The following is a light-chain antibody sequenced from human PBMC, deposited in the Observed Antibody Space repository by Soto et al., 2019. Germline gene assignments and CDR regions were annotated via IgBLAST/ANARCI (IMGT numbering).Light chain of an antibody. J-gene: IGKJ2*01. CDR3: QQYNKWPYT. CDR2: GTS. Sequence: EIVMTQSPVALSVSPGESAALSCRASQSVGRNFAWYQQRPGQAPRVLIYGTSTWATGVPARFSVCGSGTGFTLTISSLQSEAFAVYYCQQYNKWPYTFGQGTRLEIK. V-gene: IGKV3-15*01. CDR1: QSVGRN.